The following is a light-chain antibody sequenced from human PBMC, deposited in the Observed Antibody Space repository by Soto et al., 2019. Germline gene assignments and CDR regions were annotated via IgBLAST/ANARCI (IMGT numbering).Light chain of an antibody. CDR1: QSLVYSDGNTY. Sequence: DVVMTQSPLSLPVTLGQPASISCRSNQSLVYSDGNTYLSWFQQRPGQSPRRLIYKVSNWDSGVADRFSGSGSGSDFTLKISRVEAEDIGVYYCMQGTHWPYTFGQGTKLEIK. CDR2: KVS. CDR3: MQGTHWPYT. J-gene: IGKJ2*01. V-gene: IGKV2D-30*01.